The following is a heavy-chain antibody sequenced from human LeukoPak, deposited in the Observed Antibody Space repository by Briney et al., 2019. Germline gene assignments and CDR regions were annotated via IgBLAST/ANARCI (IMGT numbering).Heavy chain of an antibody. D-gene: IGHD3-10*01. V-gene: IGHV1-46*01. Sequence: GASVKVSCKASGYTFTSYYMHWVRQAPGQGLEWMGIINPSGGSTSYAQKFQGRVTITRNTSISTAYMELSSLRSEDTAVYYCARGRRLCTVRGVCSRWFDPWGQGTLVTVSS. CDR3: ARGRRLCTVRGVCSRWFDP. CDR2: INPSGGST. CDR1: GYTFTSYY. J-gene: IGHJ5*02.